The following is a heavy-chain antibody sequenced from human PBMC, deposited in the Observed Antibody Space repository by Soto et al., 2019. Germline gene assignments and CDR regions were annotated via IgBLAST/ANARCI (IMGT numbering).Heavy chain of an antibody. CDR1: GFRFSTYA. J-gene: IGHJ4*02. D-gene: IGHD6-19*01. V-gene: IGHV3-33*01. CDR3: ARDLGGSPTGYSSGWPIDY. CDR2: IWYDGSNK. Sequence: PGGSLRLSCAASGFRFSTYAMYWVRQAPGKGLEWVAVIWYDGSNKYYADSVKGRFTISRDNSKNTLYLQINSLRAEDTAVYYYARDLGGSPTGYSSGWPIDYWGQGTLVTVSS.